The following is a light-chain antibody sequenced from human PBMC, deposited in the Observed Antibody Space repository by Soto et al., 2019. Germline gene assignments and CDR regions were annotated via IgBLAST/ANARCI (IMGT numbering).Light chain of an antibody. CDR1: SSNIGSNT. Sequence: QSVLTQPPSASGTPGQRVTISCSGSSSNIGSNTVNWYQQLPGTAPKLLIYSNNQRHSGVHDRFSGSKSGTLASLAISGLQSEYEADYYCAAWDDSLNGWVFGGGTKLTVL. J-gene: IGLJ3*02. V-gene: IGLV1-44*01. CDR2: SNN. CDR3: AAWDDSLNGWV.